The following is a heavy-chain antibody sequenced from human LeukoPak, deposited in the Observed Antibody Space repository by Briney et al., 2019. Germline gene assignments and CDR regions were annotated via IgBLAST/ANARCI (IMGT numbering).Heavy chain of an antibody. Sequence: SESLSLTCAVSGGSISSSNWWSWVCQPPGKGLEWIGEIYHSGSTNYNPSLKSRVTISVDTSKNQFSLKLSSVTAADTAVYYCASLQYSRGYFDYWGQGTLVTVSS. CDR3: ASLQYSRGYFDY. J-gene: IGHJ4*02. V-gene: IGHV4-4*02. D-gene: IGHD6-6*01. CDR2: IYHSGST. CDR1: GGSISSSNW.